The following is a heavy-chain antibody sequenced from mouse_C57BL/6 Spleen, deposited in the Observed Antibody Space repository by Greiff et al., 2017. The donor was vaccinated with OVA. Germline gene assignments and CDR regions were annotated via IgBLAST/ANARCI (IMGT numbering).Heavy chain of an antibody. CDR1: GFSLTSYG. CDR3: ARNEGDGYDWFAY. J-gene: IGHJ3*01. CDR2: IWSGGST. D-gene: IGHD2-2*01. Sequence: VQLKQSGPGLVQPSQSLSITCTVSGFSLTSYGVHWVRQSPGKGLEWLGVIWSGGSTDYNAAFISRLSISKDNSKSQVFFKMNSLQADDTAIYYCARNEGDGYDWFAYWGQGTLVTVSA. V-gene: IGHV2-2*01.